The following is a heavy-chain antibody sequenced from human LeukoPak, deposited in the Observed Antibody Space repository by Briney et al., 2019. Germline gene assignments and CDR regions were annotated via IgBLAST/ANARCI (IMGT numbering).Heavy chain of an antibody. J-gene: IGHJ4*02. Sequence: GGSLRLSCAASGFTFSSYAMSWVRQAPGKGLEWVSAISGSGGSTYYAGSVKGRFTISRDNSKNTLYLQMNSLRAEDTAVYYCAKDLFMIVVVHLFDYWGQGTLVTVSS. CDR3: AKDLFMIVVVHLFDY. V-gene: IGHV3-23*01. D-gene: IGHD3-22*01. CDR2: ISGSGGST. CDR1: GFTFSSYA.